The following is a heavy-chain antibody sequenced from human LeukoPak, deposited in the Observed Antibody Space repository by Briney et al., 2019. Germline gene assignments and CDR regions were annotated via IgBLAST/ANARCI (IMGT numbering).Heavy chain of an antibody. V-gene: IGHV1-18*01. Sequence: EASVKVSCKASGYTFTSYGISWVRQAPGQGLEWMGWISAYNGNTNYAQKLQGRVTMTTDTSTSTAYMELRSLRSDDTAVYYCARDRPWPVATPGGYNWFDPWGQGTLVTVSS. CDR2: ISAYNGNT. J-gene: IGHJ5*02. D-gene: IGHD4-23*01. CDR3: ARDRPWPVATPGGYNWFDP. CDR1: GYTFTSYG.